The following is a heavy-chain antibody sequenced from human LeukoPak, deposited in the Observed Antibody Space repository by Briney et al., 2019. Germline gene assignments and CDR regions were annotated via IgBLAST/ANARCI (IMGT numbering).Heavy chain of an antibody. V-gene: IGHV4-59*08. CDR3: ARRGRDGYNYN. D-gene: IGHD5-24*01. Sequence: PSETLSLTCTVSGGSISSYYWSWIRQPPGKGLEWLGYIYYSGSTNYNPSLKSRVTISVDTSKNQFSLKLSSVTAADTAVYYCARRGRDGYNYNWGQGTLVTVSS. CDR1: GGSISSYY. J-gene: IGHJ4*02. CDR2: IYYSGST.